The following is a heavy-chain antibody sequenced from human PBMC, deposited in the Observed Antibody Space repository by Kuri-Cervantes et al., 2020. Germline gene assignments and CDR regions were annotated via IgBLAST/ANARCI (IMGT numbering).Heavy chain of an antibody. Sequence: GSLRLSCTVSGGSISSSSYYWGWIRQPPGKGLEWIGSIYYSGSTNYNPSLKSRVTISVDTSKNQFSLKLSSVTAADTAVYYCARKYYYGSGSYWVWGQGTLVTVSS. CDR3: ARKYYYGSGSYWV. CDR2: IYYSGST. CDR1: GGSISSSSYY. J-gene: IGHJ4*02. D-gene: IGHD3-10*01. V-gene: IGHV4-39*07.